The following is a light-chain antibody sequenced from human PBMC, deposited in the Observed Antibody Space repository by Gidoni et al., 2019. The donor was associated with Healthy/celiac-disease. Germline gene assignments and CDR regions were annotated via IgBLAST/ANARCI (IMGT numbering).Light chain of an antibody. CDR3: QQSDSTPLT. CDR2: AAS. J-gene: IGKJ4*01. V-gene: IGKV1-39*01. CDR1: QRISSY. Sequence: IQLTQSPSSLSASVGDRVTITCGASQRISSYLNWYQQKPGKAPKLLTYAASSLQSGVPSRFSGSGSGTDFTLTISRLEPEDFATYYCQQSDSTPLTFGGGTKVEIK.